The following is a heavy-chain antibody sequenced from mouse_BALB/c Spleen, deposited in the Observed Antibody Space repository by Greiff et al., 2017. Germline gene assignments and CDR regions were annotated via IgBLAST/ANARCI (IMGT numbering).Heavy chain of an antibody. CDR1: GYSITSDYA. CDR3: AREDYGAMDY. Sequence: VQLKESGPGLVKPSQSLSLTCTVTGYSITSDYAWNWIRQFPGNKLEWMGYISYSGSTSYNPSLKSRISITRDTSKNQFFLQLNSVTTEDTATYYCAREDYGAMDYWGQGTSVTVSS. V-gene: IGHV3-2*02. D-gene: IGHD1-1*01. CDR2: ISYSGST. J-gene: IGHJ4*01.